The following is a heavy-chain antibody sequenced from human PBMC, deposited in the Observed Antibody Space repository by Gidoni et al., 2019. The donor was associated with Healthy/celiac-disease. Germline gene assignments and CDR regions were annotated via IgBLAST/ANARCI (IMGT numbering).Heavy chain of an antibody. D-gene: IGHD2-2*02. CDR2: ISSSSSYI. V-gene: IGHV3-21*01. Sequence: EVQLVESGGGLVKPGGSLRLSCAASGFTFSSYSMNWVRQAPGKGLEWVSSISSSSSYIYYADSVKGRFTISRDNAKNSLYLQMNSLRAEDTAVYYCATVPAAIFGAFDIWGQGTMVTVSS. CDR3: ATVPAAIFGAFDI. CDR1: GFTFSSYS. J-gene: IGHJ3*02.